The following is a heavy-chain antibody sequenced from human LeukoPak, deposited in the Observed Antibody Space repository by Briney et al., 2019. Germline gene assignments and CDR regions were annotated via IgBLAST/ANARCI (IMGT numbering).Heavy chain of an antibody. CDR1: GGSMRGYY. CDR3: ARGKYDTSGYYRQFEF. D-gene: IGHD3-22*01. CDR2: IYSSGST. J-gene: IGHJ4*02. V-gene: IGHV4-4*07. Sequence: SETLSLTCIVSGGSMRGYYWNWIRQSAGKGLEWIGHIYSSGSTNYNPSLESRVTMSVETSKNRLSLKLTSMTAADTAVYYCARGKYDTSGYYRQFEFWGQGTLVTVSS.